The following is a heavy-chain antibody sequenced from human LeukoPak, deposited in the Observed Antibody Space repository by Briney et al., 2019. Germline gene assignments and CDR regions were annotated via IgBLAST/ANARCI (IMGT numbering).Heavy chain of an antibody. J-gene: IGHJ4*02. CDR2: IYYSGST. D-gene: IGHD3-10*01. Sequence: SETLSLTCTVSGGSISSYYWSWIRQPPGKGLEWIGYIYYSGSTNYNPSLKSRVTISVDTSKNQFSLKLSSVTAADTAVYYCARGQGSLLWFGEFRDGFDYWGQGTLVTVSS. V-gene: IGHV4-59*01. CDR1: GGSISSYY. CDR3: ARGQGSLLWFGEFRDGFDY.